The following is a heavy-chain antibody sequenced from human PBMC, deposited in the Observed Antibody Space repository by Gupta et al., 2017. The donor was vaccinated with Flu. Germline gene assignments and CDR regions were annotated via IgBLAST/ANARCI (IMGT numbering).Heavy chain of an antibody. J-gene: IGHJ6*02. D-gene: IGHD3-16*01. CDR1: GFTFSDYA. CDR2: MSGSGGST. Sequence: EVQLLESGGGLAQPGGSLRLSCSASGFTFSDYAMTWVRQAPGKGLELVSGMSGSGGSTYSADSVKGRFTISRDNSKNTLYLQMNSLRAEDTAVYYCAKSSITFTRNYYYGMDVWGQGTTVTVSS. V-gene: IGHV3-23*01. CDR3: AKSSITFTRNYYYGMDV.